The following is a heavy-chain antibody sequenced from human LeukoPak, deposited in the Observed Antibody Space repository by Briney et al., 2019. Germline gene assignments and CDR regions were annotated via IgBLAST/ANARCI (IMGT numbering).Heavy chain of an antibody. CDR2: ISSSSSTI. CDR1: GFTFSSYS. J-gene: IGHJ4*02. V-gene: IGHV3-48*01. Sequence: PGGSLRLSCAASGFTFSSYSMNWVRQAPGKWLEWVSYISSSSSTIYYADSVKGRFTISRDNAKNSLYLQMNSLRAEDTAVYYCARESSVKDFDYWGQGTLVTVSS. D-gene: IGHD2-2*01. CDR3: ARESSVKDFDY.